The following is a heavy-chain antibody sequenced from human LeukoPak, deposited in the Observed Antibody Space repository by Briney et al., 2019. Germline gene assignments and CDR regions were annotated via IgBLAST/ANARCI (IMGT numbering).Heavy chain of an antibody. CDR3: AKDPQGLEVQWYFDY. Sequence: GGSLRLSCAASGFTFSSYAMHWVRQAPGKGLEWVAVISYDGSNKYYADSVKGRFTISRDNSKNTLYLQMNSLRAEDTAVYYCAKDPQGLEVQWYFDYWGQGTLVTVSS. J-gene: IGHJ4*02. CDR1: GFTFSSYA. V-gene: IGHV3-30-3*01. D-gene: IGHD6-19*01. CDR2: ISYDGSNK.